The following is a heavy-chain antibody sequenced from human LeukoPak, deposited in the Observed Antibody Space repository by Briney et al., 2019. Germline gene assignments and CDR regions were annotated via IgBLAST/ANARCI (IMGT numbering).Heavy chain of an antibody. J-gene: IGHJ3*02. CDR1: GXSISSYY. CDR2: IYYSGST. Sequence: SETLSLTYTVSGXSISSYYWSWIRQPPGKGLEWIGYIYYSGSTNYNPSLKSRVTISVDTSKNQFSLKLSSVTAADTAVYYCATSQQLVREGAFDIWGQGTMVTVSS. D-gene: IGHD6-13*01. V-gene: IGHV4-59*08. CDR3: ATSQQLVREGAFDI.